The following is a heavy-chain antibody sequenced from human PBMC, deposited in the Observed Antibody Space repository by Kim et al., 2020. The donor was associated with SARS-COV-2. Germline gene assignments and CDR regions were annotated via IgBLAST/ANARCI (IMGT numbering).Heavy chain of an antibody. J-gene: IGHJ4*02. Sequence: ASVKVSCKASRYPFSNNGISLVRQAPGQGLEWMGWISADTGNTNYAQKFQGRVTMTTDTSTSTAYMELRSLRSDDTAFYYCARAPLRYFDWLNLDYWGQG. CDR1: RYPFSNNG. CDR3: ARAPLRYFDWLNLDY. V-gene: IGHV1-18*01. CDR2: ISADTGNT. D-gene: IGHD3-9*01.